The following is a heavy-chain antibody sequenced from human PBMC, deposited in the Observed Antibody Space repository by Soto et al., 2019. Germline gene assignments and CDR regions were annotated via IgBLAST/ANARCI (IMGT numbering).Heavy chain of an antibody. V-gene: IGHV1-3*01. D-gene: IGHD3-3*01. CDR1: GYTLTSHA. CDR2: INAGHGNT. CDR3: ARDITIFGVVIISGFDS. Sequence: GASVKVSCKASGYTLTSHAMHWVRQAPGQRLEWMGWINAGHGNTKYSQKLQGRVTITRDTSASTVYMELSSLRSEDTAVYYCARDITIFGVVIISGFDSWGQGTLVTVSS. J-gene: IGHJ4*02.